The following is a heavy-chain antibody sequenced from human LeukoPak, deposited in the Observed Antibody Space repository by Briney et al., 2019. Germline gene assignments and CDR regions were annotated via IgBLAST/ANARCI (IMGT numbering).Heavy chain of an antibody. D-gene: IGHD3-16*02. J-gene: IGHJ6*02. Sequence: ASVKVSCKASGGTFSSYAISWVRQAPGQGLEWMGGIIPIFGTANYAQKFQGRVTITADESTSTAYMELSSLRSEDTAVYYCARVITFGGVIVKKNSQTSSYYYYGMDVWGQGTTVTVSS. CDR2: IIPIFGTA. CDR1: GGTFSSYA. V-gene: IGHV1-69*13. CDR3: ARVITFGGVIVKKNSQTSSYYYYGMDV.